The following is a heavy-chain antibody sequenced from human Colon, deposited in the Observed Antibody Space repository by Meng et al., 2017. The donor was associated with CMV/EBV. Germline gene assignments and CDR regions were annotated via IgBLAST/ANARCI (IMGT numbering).Heavy chain of an antibody. CDR1: DDSLSRKC. J-gene: IGHJ1*01. CDR3: ALRGLAAGTFYH. D-gene: IGHD6-13*01. Sequence: QWEVEGAGPGLVKPSYSPPPTSAFPDDSLSRKCWGWIRQLPGKGLEWIGYVCYNEITDYNPSLKSRVNISGDTSKNQFSLQVTSVTAADTAMYYCALRGLAAGTFYHWGQGTLVTVSS. CDR2: VCYNEIT. V-gene: IGHV4-59*07.